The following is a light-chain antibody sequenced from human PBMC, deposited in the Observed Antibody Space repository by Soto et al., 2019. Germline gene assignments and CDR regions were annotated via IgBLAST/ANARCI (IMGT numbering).Light chain of an antibody. CDR1: QSVSSSY. Sequence: EIVLTQSPGTLSLSPGERATLSCRASQSVSSSYLAWYQQKPGQAPRLLIYDASGRATGIPDRFSGSGSGTDFTLTISRLEPEDFAVYYCQQYGSSYTFGQGTKLEIK. J-gene: IGKJ2*01. V-gene: IGKV3-20*01. CDR3: QQYGSSYT. CDR2: DAS.